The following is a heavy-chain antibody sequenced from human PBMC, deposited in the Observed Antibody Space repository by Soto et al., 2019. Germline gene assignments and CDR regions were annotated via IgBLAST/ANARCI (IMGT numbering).Heavy chain of an antibody. CDR2: IFSSGST. Sequence: SETLSLTCTVSGGSINTFYWIWFRQPAGKGLEWIGRIFSSGSTSFNPSLESRVAMSVDTSKNHFSLNLSSVTAADMAVYYCAREGSYSAYNFAHGIQLWSFDFWGQGALVTVS. J-gene: IGHJ4*02. CDR1: GGSINTFY. D-gene: IGHD5-12*01. CDR3: AREGSYSAYNFAHGIQLWSFDF. V-gene: IGHV4-4*07.